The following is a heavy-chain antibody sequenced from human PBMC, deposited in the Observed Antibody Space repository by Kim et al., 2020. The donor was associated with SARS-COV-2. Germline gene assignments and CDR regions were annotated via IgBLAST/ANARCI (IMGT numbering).Heavy chain of an antibody. D-gene: IGHD2-21*01. CDR1: GASISSSGYY. J-gene: IGHJ4*02. Sequence: SETLSLTCTVSGASISSSGYYWGWIRQPPGKGLEWIGSVYYTGSTYYNPSLKSRVTISVDTSQNQFSLKLSSVTAADTAVYYCARHFRGTSLRFLGLFQFDYWGQGTLVTVSS. V-gene: IGHV4-39*01. CDR3: ARHFRGTSLRFLGLFQFDY. CDR2: VYYTGST.